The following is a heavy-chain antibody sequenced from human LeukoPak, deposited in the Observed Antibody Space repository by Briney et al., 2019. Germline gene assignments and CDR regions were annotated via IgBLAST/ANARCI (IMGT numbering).Heavy chain of an antibody. D-gene: IGHD4-17*01. CDR1: GGSFSGYY. J-gene: IGHJ4*02. CDR2: INHSGST. V-gene: IGHV4-34*01. CDR3: ARSSASYGDPTYYFDY. Sequence: PSETLSLTCAVYGGSFSGYYWSWIRQPPGKGLEWIGEINHSGSTNYNTSLKSRVTISVDTSKNQFSLKLSSVTAADTAVCYCARSSASYGDPTYYFDYWGQGTLVTVSS.